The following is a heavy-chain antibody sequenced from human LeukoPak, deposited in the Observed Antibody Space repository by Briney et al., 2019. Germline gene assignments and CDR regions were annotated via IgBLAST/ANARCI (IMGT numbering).Heavy chain of an antibody. D-gene: IGHD3-3*01. J-gene: IGHJ4*02. CDR1: GFTFSSYA. CDR2: ISYDGSNK. Sequence: GGSLRLSCAASGFTFSSYAMHWVRQAPGKGLEWVAVISYDGSNKYYADSVKGRFTISRDNSKNTLYLQMNSLRAEDTAVYYCAKSHWSGYYPFDYWGQGTLVTVSS. V-gene: IGHV3-30-3*02. CDR3: AKSHWSGYYPFDY.